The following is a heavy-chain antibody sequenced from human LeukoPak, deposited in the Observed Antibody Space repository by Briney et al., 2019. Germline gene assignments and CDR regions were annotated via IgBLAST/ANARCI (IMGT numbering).Heavy chain of an antibody. J-gene: IGHJ4*02. Sequence: SETLSLTCTVSGGSISNYYWSWIRQPPGKGLEWTGSIFYSGSTNYNPSLKSRVTISIDTSKNQFSLKLSSVTAADTAVYYCASSNYDHVWGSYRDYWGQGTLVTVSS. D-gene: IGHD3-16*01. CDR1: GGSISNYY. CDR3: ASSNYDHVWGSYRDY. V-gene: IGHV4-59*08. CDR2: IFYSGST.